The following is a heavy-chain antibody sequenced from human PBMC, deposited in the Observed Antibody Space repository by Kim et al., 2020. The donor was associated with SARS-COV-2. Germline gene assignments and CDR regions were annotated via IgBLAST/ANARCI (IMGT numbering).Heavy chain of an antibody. Sequence: NPSLKRRVTITVDTSKNQFSRKLSYVTAEDTAVYYCAGVFSGSYYPYFDYWGQGTLVTVSS. V-gene: IGHV4-59*01. CDR3: AGVFSGSYYPYFDY. J-gene: IGHJ4*02. D-gene: IGHD3-10*01.